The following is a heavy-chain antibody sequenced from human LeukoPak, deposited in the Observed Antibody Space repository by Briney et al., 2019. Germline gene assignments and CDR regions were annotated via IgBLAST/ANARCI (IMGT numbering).Heavy chain of an antibody. V-gene: IGHV3-20*04. Sequence: PGGSLRLSCAASGFTFDDYGMSWVRQAPGKGLEWVSDINWSGGSTGYADSVKGRFTISRDNAKNSLYLQMNSLRAEDTAVYYCASGSYYDSSGYFYLVPFDYWGQGTLVTVSS. D-gene: IGHD3-22*01. J-gene: IGHJ4*02. CDR3: ASGSYYDSSGYFYLVPFDY. CDR1: GFTFDDYG. CDR2: INWSGGST.